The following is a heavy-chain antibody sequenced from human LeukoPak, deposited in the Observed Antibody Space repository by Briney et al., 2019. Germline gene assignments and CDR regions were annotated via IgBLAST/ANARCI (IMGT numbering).Heavy chain of an antibody. CDR3: ARVRGYCSSTSCYRFDY. CDR2: INPSGGST. CDR1: GYTFTSYY. Sequence: ASVKVSCNASGYTFTSYYMHWVRQAPGQGLEWMGIINPSGGSTSYAQKFQGRVTKTRDTSTSTVYMELSSLRSEDTAVYYCARVRGYCSSTSCYRFDYWGQGTLVTVSS. J-gene: IGHJ4*02. D-gene: IGHD2-2*02. V-gene: IGHV1-46*01.